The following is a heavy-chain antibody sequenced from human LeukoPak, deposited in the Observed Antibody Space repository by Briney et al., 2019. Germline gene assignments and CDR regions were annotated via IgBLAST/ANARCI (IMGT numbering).Heavy chain of an antibody. V-gene: IGHV4-59*01. D-gene: IGHD6-13*01. Sequence: GSLRLSCAASGFTFSNYWMHWIRQPPGKGLEWIGYIYYSGSTNYNPSLKSRVTISVDTSKNQFSLKLSSVTAADTAVYYCARDGRYSSSWFFPFDYWGQGTLVTVSS. CDR2: IYYSGST. J-gene: IGHJ4*02. CDR1: GFTFSNYW. CDR3: ARDGRYSSSWFFPFDY.